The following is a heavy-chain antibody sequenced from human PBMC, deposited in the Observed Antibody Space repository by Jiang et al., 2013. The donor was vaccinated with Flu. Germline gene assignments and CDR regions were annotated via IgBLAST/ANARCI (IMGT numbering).Heavy chain of an antibody. CDR1: GGSISSSSYY. CDR2: IYYSGST. CDR3: ARHVRQRYYFDY. J-gene: IGHJ4*02. V-gene: IGHV4-39*07. Sequence: TVSGGSISSSSYYWGWIRQPPGKGLEWIGSIYYSGSTYYNPSLKSRVTISVDTSKNQFSLKLSSVTAADTAVYYCARHVRQRYYFDYWGQGTLVTVSS. D-gene: IGHD3-10*02.